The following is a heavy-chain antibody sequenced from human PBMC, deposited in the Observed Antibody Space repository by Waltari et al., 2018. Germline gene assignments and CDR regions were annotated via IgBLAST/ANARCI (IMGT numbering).Heavy chain of an antibody. V-gene: IGHV3-21*01. CDR2: ISSSSSYI. J-gene: IGHJ4*02. CDR1: GFTFSSYS. Sequence: EVQLVESGGGLVKPGGSLRLSCAASGFTFSSYSMNWVRQAPGKGLEWVSSISSSSSYIYYADSVKGRFTISRDNAKNSLYLQMNSLRAEDTAVYYCARLQGYSYGAFDYWGQGTLVTVSS. D-gene: IGHD5-18*01. CDR3: ARLQGYSYGAFDY.